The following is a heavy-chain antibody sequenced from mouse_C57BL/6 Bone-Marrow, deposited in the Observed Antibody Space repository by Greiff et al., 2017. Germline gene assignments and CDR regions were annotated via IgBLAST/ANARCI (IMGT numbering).Heavy chain of an antibody. D-gene: IGHD2-3*01. CDR2: IYPRSGHT. CDR1: GYTFTSYG. CDR3: AREVGWLLAWFAY. V-gene: IGHV1-81*01. Sequence: QVQLQQSGAELARPGASVKLSCKASGYTFTSYGISWVKQRTGQGLEWIGEIYPRSGHTYYNEKFKGKATLTADKSSSTAYMELRSLTSEDSAVYFCAREVGWLLAWFAYWGQGTLVTVSA. J-gene: IGHJ3*01.